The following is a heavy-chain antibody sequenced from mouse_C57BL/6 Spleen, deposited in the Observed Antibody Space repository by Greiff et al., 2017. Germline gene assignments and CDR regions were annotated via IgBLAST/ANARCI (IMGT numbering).Heavy chain of an antibody. Sequence: VKLMESGAELVRPGASVTLSCKASGYTFTDYEMHWVKQTPVHGLEWIGAIDPETGGTAYNQKFKGKAILTADKSSSTAYMELRSLTSEDSAVYYCTRSDYDEVAWFAYWGQGTLVTVSA. CDR2: IDPETGGT. V-gene: IGHV1-15*01. CDR3: TRSDYDEVAWFAY. D-gene: IGHD2-4*01. J-gene: IGHJ3*01. CDR1: GYTFTDYE.